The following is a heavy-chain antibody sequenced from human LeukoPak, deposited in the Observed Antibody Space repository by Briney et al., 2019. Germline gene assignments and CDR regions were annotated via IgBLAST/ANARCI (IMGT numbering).Heavy chain of an antibody. CDR2: IYHSGST. CDR1: GGSISSGGYS. Sequence: SQTLSLTCAVSGGSISSGGYSWSWIRQPPGKGLEWLGYIYHSGSTYYNPSLKSRVTISVDRSKNQFSLKLSSVTAADTAVYYCARELTGVSRHFDLWGRGTLVTVSS. J-gene: IGHJ2*01. V-gene: IGHV4-30-2*01. D-gene: IGHD7-27*01. CDR3: ARELTGVSRHFDL.